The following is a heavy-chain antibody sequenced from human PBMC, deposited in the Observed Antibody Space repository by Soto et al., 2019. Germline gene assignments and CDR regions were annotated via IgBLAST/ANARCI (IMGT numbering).Heavy chain of an antibody. V-gene: IGHV3-30-3*01. CDR3: ARDQGSGIVATPSFDY. Sequence: QVQLVESGGGVVQPGRSLRLSCAASGFTFSSYAMHWVRQAPGKGLERVAVISYDGSNKYYADSVKGRFTISRDNSKNTLYLQMNSLRAEDTAVYYCARDQGSGIVATPSFDYWGQGTLVTVSS. J-gene: IGHJ4*02. D-gene: IGHD5-12*01. CDR1: GFTFSSYA. CDR2: ISYDGSNK.